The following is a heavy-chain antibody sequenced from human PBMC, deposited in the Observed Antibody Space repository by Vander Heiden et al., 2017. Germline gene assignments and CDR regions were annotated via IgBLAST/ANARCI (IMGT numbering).Heavy chain of an antibody. D-gene: IGHD3-22*01. Sequence: EVQLVESGGGLVQPGRSLRLSCTASGFTFGDYAMRWFRQASGKGLEWVGFIRSKAYGGTTEYAASVKGRFTISRDDSKSIAYLQMNSLKTEDTAVYYCTRGIYYYDSSGYSYFDYWGQGTLVTVSS. CDR3: TRGIYYYDSSGYSYFDY. CDR2: IRSKAYGGTT. J-gene: IGHJ4*02. CDR1: GFTFGDYA. V-gene: IGHV3-49*03.